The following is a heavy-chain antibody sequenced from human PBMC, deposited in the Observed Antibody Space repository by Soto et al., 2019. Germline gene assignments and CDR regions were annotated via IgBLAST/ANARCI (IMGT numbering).Heavy chain of an antibody. J-gene: IGHJ4*02. CDR3: ARGSLILRYFVWSASGYFDY. V-gene: IGHV4-34*01. D-gene: IGHD3-9*01. CDR2: INHSGST. Sequence: SETLSLTCAVYGGSFSGYYWSWIRQPPGKGLEWIGEINHSGSTNYNPSLKSRVTISVDTSKNQFSLKLSSVTAADTAVYYCARGSLILRYFVWSASGYFDYWGQGTLVTVSS. CDR1: GGSFSGYY.